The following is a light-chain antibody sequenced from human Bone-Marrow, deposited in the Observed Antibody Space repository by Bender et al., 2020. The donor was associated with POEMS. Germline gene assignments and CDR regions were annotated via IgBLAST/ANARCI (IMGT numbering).Light chain of an antibody. J-gene: IGLJ3*02. Sequence: QSALTQPASVSGSPGQSITISCTGTSSDVGTYNLVSWYQQHPGKAPRLMIYEDNKRPSGVSDRFSGSKSDNTASLTISGLQAEDEADFYCCSYADNSVWVFGGGTKLTVL. CDR3: CSYADNSVWV. V-gene: IGLV2-23*01. CDR1: SSDVGTYNL. CDR2: EDN.